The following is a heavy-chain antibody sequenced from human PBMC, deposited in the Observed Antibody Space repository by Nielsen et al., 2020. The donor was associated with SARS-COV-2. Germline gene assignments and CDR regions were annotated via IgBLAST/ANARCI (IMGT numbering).Heavy chain of an antibody. CDR2: INPYSGGT. J-gene: IGHJ6*02. D-gene: IGHD3/OR15-3a*01. CDR3: ARARATIFGLVTSYGMDV. Sequence: ASVKVSCKASGYTFTTYYIHWVRQAPGQGLEWMGRINPYSGGTNYAQKFQGTVTMTRDASISTVYMELTSDDTAVYYCARARATIFGLVTSYGMDVWGQGTTVAVSS. V-gene: IGHV1-2*06. CDR1: GYTFTTYY.